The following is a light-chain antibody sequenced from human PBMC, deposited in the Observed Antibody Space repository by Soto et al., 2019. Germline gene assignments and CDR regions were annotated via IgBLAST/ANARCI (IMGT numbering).Light chain of an antibody. V-gene: IGLV2-14*03. CDR3: SSSTTRGTRV. CDR2: DVS. J-gene: IGLJ1*01. Sequence: QSVLTQPASVSGSPGQSITISCAGTNSDVGAYKPVSWYQHHPGKAPKLMIYDVSYRPSGVSNRFSGSQSGNTASLTISGLQPEDESDYYCSSSTTRGTRVSGPGTKVTVL. CDR1: NSDVGAYKP.